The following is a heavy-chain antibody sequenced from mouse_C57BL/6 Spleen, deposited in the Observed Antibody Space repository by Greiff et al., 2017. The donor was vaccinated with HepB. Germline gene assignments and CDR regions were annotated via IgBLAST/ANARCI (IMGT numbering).Heavy chain of an antibody. J-gene: IGHJ2*01. CDR1: GFTFSDYY. CDR3: ARQNDGYLYYCDY. V-gene: IGHV5-12*01. Sequence: DVHLVESGGGLVQPGGSLKLSCAASGFTFSDYYMYWVRQTPEKRLEWVAYISNGGGSTYYPDTVKGRFTISRDNAKNTLYLRMSRLKSEDTAMYYCARQNDGYLYYCDYWGQGTTLTVSS. D-gene: IGHD2-3*01. CDR2: ISNGGGST.